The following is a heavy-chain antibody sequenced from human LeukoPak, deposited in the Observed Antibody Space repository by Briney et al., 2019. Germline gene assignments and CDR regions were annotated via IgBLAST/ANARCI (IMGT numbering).Heavy chain of an antibody. V-gene: IGHV1-2*02. CDR2: INPNSGGT. CDR3: AVLCGGDCYSFDY. CDR1: GYTFTGYY. Sequence: ASVKVSCKASGYTFTGYYMHWVRQAPGQGLEWMGWINPNSGGTNYAQKFQGRVTMTRDTSISTAYMELSRLRSDDTAVYYCAVLCGGDCYSFDYWGQGTLVTVSS. J-gene: IGHJ4*02. D-gene: IGHD2-21*02.